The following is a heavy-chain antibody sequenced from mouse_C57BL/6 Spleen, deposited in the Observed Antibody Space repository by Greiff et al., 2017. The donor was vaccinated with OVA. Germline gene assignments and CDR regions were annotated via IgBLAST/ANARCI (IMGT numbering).Heavy chain of an antibody. CDR1: GYTFTDYE. CDR3: TRKDGSVFDY. V-gene: IGHV1-15*01. J-gene: IGHJ2*01. D-gene: IGHD1-1*01. CDR2: LDPETGGT. Sequence: QVQLKQSGAELVRPGASVTLSCKASGYTFTDYEMHWVKQTPVPGLDWIGALDPETGGTAYNQKFKGKAILTADKSSSTAYMEHRSLTSEDSAVYYCTRKDGSVFDYWGQGTTLTVSS.